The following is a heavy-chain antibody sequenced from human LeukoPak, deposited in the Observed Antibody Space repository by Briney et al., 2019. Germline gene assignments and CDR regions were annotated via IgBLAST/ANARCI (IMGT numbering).Heavy chain of an antibody. CDR1: GFTFSSYA. CDR3: ASLPAAVAGDY. J-gene: IGHJ4*02. V-gene: IGHV3-30-3*01. Sequence: PGGSLRLSCAASGFTFSSYAMHWVRQAPGKGLEWVAVISYDGSNKYYADSVKGRFTISRDNSKNTLYLQMNSLRAEDTAVYYCASLPAAVAGDYWGQGTLVTVSS. D-gene: IGHD6-19*01. CDR2: ISYDGSNK.